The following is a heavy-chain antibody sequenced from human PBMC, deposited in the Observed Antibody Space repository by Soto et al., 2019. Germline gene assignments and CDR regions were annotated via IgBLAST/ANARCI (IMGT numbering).Heavy chain of an antibody. D-gene: IGHD3-16*01. Sequence: QVQLQESGPGLVKPSETLSLTCTVSGGSIGSHYWSWIRQPPGEGLEWIGRASYSGSPNYNPSLKSRVTISIDTSKNQFSLKLTSVTAADTAVYYCARPWGGDYWGQGTLVTVSS. J-gene: IGHJ4*02. CDR2: ASYSGSP. V-gene: IGHV4-59*08. CDR3: ARPWGGDY. CDR1: GGSIGSHY.